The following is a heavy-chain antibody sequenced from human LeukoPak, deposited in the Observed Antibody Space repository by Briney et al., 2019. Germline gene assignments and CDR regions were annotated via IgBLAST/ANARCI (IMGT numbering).Heavy chain of an antibody. J-gene: IGHJ4*02. V-gene: IGHV4-59*01. CDR3: ARDRDGSAWYTFDY. Sequence: SSQTLSLTCTVPGGSISSYYWSWIRQSPGKGLEWIGYIYYSGTTNYNPSLKSRVTISVDTSRKQFSLKLSSVTAADTAFYYCARDRDGSAWYTFDYWGQGTLVTVSS. CDR1: GGSISSYY. CDR2: IYYSGTT. D-gene: IGHD6-19*01.